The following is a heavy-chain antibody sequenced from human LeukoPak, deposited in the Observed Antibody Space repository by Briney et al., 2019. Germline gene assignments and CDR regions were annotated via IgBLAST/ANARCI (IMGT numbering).Heavy chain of an antibody. V-gene: IGHV1-46*01. J-gene: IGHJ4*02. CDR3: ARPDTDDYGDYGGYFDY. CDR2: INPSDSSA. D-gene: IGHD4-17*01. Sequence: ASVKVSCKASGYTFTSYYIHWVRQAPGQGLEWMGIINPSDSSASYAQMFQGRVTMTRDTSTATVYMELTSLRSEDTAVYYCARPDTDDYGDYGGYFDYWGQGTLVTVSS. CDR1: GYTFTSYY.